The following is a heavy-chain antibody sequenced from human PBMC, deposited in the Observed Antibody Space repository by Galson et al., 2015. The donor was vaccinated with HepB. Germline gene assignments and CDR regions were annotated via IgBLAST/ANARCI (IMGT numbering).Heavy chain of an antibody. CDR1: GFIFNTYS. D-gene: IGHD1-26*01. Sequence: SLRLSCAASGFIFNTYSMHWVRQAPGKGLEWVAAITSAGDKEYYADSVKGRFTISRDNSKNMLYLQINSLRAEDTAVYYCARDGMGRGSGCYSAFDYWGQGTLVTVSS. CDR2: ITSAGDKE. J-gene: IGHJ4*02. CDR3: ARDGMGRGSGCYSAFDY. V-gene: IGHV3-30-3*01.